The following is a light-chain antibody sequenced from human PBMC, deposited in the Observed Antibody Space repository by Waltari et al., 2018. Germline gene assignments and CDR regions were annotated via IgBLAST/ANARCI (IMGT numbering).Light chain of an antibody. J-gene: IGLJ3*02. V-gene: IGLV8-61*01. CDR1: SGSLSSTSY. Sequence: QTVVTQEPSLSVSPGGTVTLTCALSSGSLSSTSYATWYQQTPGQAPRTLVYKGSSPSYGVPDRFSGSILGNKAALTSTGAQADDESDYYCSLYMGSGIWVFGGGTKLTVL. CDR3: SLYMGSGIWV. CDR2: KGS.